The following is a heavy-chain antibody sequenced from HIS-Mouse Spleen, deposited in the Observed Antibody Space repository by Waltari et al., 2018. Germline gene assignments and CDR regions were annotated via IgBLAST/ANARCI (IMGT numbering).Heavy chain of an antibody. J-gene: IGHJ4*02. CDR2: IWYDGSNK. Sequence: QVQLVESGGGVVQPGRSLRLSCAASGVTFSSSGLPRVRRAPGKGLEWVAVIWYDGSNKYYADSVKGRFTISRDNSKNTLYLQMNSLRAEDTAVYYCAKGGLMVYAIGDYWGQGTLVTVSS. D-gene: IGHD2-8*01. CDR1: GVTFSSSG. CDR3: AKGGLMVYAIGDY. V-gene: IGHV3-33*06.